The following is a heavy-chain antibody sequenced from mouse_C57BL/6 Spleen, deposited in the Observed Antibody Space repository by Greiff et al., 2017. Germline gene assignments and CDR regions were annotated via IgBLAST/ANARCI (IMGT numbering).Heavy chain of an antibody. CDR2: INYDGSST. V-gene: IGHV5-16*01. Sequence: EVQRVESEGGLVQPGSSMKLSCTASGFTFSDYYMAWVRQVPEKGLEWVANINYDGSSTYYLDSLKSRFIISRDNAKNILYLQMSSLKSEDTATYYCARIYYDYEGYFDVWGTGTTVTVAS. D-gene: IGHD2-4*01. CDR3: ARIYYDYEGYFDV. J-gene: IGHJ1*03. CDR1: GFTFSDYY.